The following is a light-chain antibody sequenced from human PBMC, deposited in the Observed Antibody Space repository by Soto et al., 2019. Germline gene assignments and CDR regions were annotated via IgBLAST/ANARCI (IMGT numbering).Light chain of an antibody. V-gene: IGKV1-5*01. Sequence: DIEMTQSPSTLSASVRDRITITCRASQTIRRWLAWYQQRPGKAPKVLIYDASTLESGVPARFSGSGSETEFTLTICSLQPEDSATYYCQHYNSDPWTFGQGTKVDIK. J-gene: IGKJ1*01. CDR3: QHYNSDPWT. CDR1: QTIRRW. CDR2: DAS.